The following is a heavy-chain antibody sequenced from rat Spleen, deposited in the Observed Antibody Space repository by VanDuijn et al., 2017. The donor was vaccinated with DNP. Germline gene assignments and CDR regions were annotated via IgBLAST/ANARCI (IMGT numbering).Heavy chain of an antibody. V-gene: IGHV3-1*01. CDR2: ISYSGIT. Sequence: EVQLQESGPGLVKPSQSLSLTCSVTGYSITSNYWGWIRKFPGNKMEWIGHISYSGITSYNPSLKSRISITRDTSKNQFFLQLNSVTTEDTATYYCARGLNYGGYNYYWYFDFWGPGTMVTVSS. CDR1: GYSITSNY. J-gene: IGHJ1*01. D-gene: IGHD1-11*01. CDR3: ARGLNYGGYNYYWYFDF.